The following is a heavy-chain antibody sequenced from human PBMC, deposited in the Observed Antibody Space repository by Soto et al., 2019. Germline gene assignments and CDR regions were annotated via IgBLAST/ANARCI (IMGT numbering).Heavy chain of an antibody. Sequence: QVQLVQSGAEVKKPGASVKVSCKASGYTFTSYAMHWVRQAPGQRLEWMGWINTGKGNTKYSQNFQCRVTITSDTSASTAYMDLSSLRSEDTAMYYCARAGDDCSAANCYVIDYWGQGTLVTVSS. J-gene: IGHJ4*02. CDR2: INTGKGNT. CDR3: ARAGDDCSAANCYVIDY. D-gene: IGHD2-2*01. CDR1: GYTFTSYA. V-gene: IGHV1-3*04.